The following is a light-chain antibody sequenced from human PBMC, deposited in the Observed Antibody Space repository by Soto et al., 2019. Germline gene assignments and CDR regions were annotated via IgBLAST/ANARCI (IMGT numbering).Light chain of an antibody. CDR3: AAWDDSLNGPV. CDR1: SSNIGTNT. J-gene: IGLJ3*02. CDR2: TSN. V-gene: IGLV1-44*01. Sequence: QSVLTQPPSESGTPGQRVTISCSGSSSNIGTNTVNWYQQLPGTAPKLLIYTSNQRPSGVPDRFSGSKSGTSASLAISGLQSEDEADYYCAAWDDSLNGPVFGGGTKVTVL.